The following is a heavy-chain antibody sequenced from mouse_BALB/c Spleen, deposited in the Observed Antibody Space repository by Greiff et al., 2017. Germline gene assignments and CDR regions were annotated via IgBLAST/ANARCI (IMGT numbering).Heavy chain of an antibody. Sequence: EVQGVESGPGLVKPSQSLSLTCTATGYSITSDYAWYWIRQFPGNKLEWMGYISYSGSTSYNPSLKSRISITRDTSKNQFFLQLNSVTTEDTATYYCAREDTLRRFAYWGQGTLVTVSA. V-gene: IGHV3-2*02. D-gene: IGHD1-2*01. J-gene: IGHJ3*01. CDR1: GYSITSDYA. CDR3: AREDTLRRFAY. CDR2: ISYSGST.